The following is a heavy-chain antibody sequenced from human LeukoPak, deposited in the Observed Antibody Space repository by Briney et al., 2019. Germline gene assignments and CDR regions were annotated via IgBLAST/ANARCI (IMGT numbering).Heavy chain of an antibody. CDR2: IKQDGSEK. J-gene: IGHJ4*02. CDR1: GFSFSTYW. V-gene: IGHV3-7*01. CDR3: ARDLYRGGPDS. Sequence: GGSLRLSCAASGFSFSTYWMSWVRQAPGNGLEWVANIKQDGSEKYYVDSVKGRFTISRENAKNSLYLQLNSLRAEDTAVYYCARDLYRGGPDSWGQGTLVTVSS. D-gene: IGHD3-10*01.